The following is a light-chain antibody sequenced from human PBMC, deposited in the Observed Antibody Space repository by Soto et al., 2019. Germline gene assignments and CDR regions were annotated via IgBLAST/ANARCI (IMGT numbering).Light chain of an antibody. CDR3: QQYNSYPPT. V-gene: IGKV1-16*01. CDR1: QYITNY. Sequence: DIQMTQSPSSLSASVGDRVTITCQASQYITNYLNWYQQKPGKAPKLLIYDASNLQSGIPPRFSGSGSETEFTLTISGLQPGDSATYYCQQYNSYPPTFGRGTKVDIK. J-gene: IGKJ3*01. CDR2: DAS.